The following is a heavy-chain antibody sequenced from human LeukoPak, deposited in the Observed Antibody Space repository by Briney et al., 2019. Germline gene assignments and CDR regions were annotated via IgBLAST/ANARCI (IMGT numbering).Heavy chain of an antibody. CDR1: GGSISSGGYS. D-gene: IGHD3-22*01. CDR3: ARVQSDSSGYYYFGY. Sequence: SETLSLTCAVSGGSISSGGYSWSWIRQPPGKGLEWIGYIYHSGSTYYNPSLKSRVTISVDRSKNQFSLKLSSVTAADTAVYYCARVQSDSSGYYYFGYWGQGTLVTVSS. CDR2: IYHSGST. J-gene: IGHJ4*02. V-gene: IGHV4-30-2*01.